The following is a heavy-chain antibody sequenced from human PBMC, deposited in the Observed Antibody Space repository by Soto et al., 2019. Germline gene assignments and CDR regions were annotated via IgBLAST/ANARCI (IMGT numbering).Heavy chain of an antibody. D-gene: IGHD3-3*01. CDR3: ARDGEAERGAFHDAFDI. J-gene: IGHJ3*02. CDR1: GFTFSSYS. CDR2: ISSSSSTI. Sequence: GGSLRLSCAASGFTFSSYSMNWVRQAPGKGLEWVSYISSSSSTIYYADSVKGRFTISRDNAKNSLYLQMISLRAEDTAVYYCARDGEAERGAFHDAFDIWGQGTMVTVSS. V-gene: IGHV3-48*04.